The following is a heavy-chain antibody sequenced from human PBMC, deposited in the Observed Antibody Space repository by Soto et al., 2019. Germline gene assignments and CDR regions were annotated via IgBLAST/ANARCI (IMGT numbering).Heavy chain of an antibody. CDR2: IRSKANSYAT. CDR1: GFTFSGSA. J-gene: IGHJ4*02. D-gene: IGHD6-6*01. V-gene: IGHV3-73*02. Sequence: EVQLVESGGGLVQPGGSLKLSCAASGFTFSGSAMHWVRQASGKGLEWVGRIRSKANSYATAYAASVKGRFTISGDDSKNTAYLQMNSLKTEDTAVYYCTRQYSSSAIDYWGQGTLVTVSS. CDR3: TRQYSSSAIDY.